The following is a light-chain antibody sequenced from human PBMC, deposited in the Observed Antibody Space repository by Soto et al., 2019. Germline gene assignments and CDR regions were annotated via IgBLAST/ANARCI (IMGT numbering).Light chain of an antibody. CDR1: QTISSW. J-gene: IGKJ5*01. V-gene: IGKV1-5*01. CDR2: DAS. CDR3: QQCNRYPIT. Sequence: DIQMTQSPSTLSGSVGDRVTITCRASQTISSWFAWYQQKPGKAPKLLIYDASSLETGVPSRFSGSGSGTEFTLTITSLQPDDSATYYCQQCNRYPITFGQGTRLEIK.